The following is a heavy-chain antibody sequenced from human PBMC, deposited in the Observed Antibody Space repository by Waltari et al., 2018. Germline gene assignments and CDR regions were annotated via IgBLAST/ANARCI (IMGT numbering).Heavy chain of an antibody. CDR3: ARDVAYSTFDL. J-gene: IGHJ3*01. V-gene: IGHV3-7*04. Sequence: EAQLVESGGGLVPPGGSLRLSCGGHGFPFRTSWMVWVRQAPGQGLEWVANIKEDGSAKNYMDSVKGRFTISRDNARNTLFLQMDSLRVEDTASYYCARDVAYSTFDLWGQGTMVIVSS. CDR1: GFPFRTSW. D-gene: IGHD2-15*01. CDR2: IKEDGSAK.